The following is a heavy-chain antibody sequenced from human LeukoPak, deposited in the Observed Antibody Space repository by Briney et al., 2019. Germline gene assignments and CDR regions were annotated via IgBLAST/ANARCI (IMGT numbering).Heavy chain of an antibody. CDR1: GGSFSGYY. CDR3: ARDRSTYYYDSSGYIGY. J-gene: IGHJ4*02. CDR2: INHSGST. D-gene: IGHD3-22*01. Sequence: SETLSLNCAVYGGSFSGYYWSWIRQPPGKGLEWIGEINHSGSTNYNPSLKSRVTISVDTSKNQFSLKLSSVTAADTAVYYCARDRSTYYYDSSGYIGYWGQGTLVTVPS. V-gene: IGHV4-34*01.